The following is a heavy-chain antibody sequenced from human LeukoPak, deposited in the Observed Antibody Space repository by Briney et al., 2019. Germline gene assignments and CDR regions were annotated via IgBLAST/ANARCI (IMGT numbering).Heavy chain of an antibody. J-gene: IGHJ5*02. D-gene: IGHD1-26*01. CDR1: GFTFSNYG. CDR2: ISYDESNK. V-gene: IGHV3-30*18. Sequence: GGSLRLSCAASGFTFSNYGMHWVRQAPGKGLEWVAVISYDESNKYYADSVKGRFTISRDNSKNTLYLQMNSLRAEDTAVYYCAKDPAALRSNPFNWFDPWGQGTLVTVSS. CDR3: AKDPAALRSNPFNWFDP.